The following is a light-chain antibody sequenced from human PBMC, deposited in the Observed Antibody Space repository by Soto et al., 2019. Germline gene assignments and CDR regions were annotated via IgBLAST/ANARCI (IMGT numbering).Light chain of an antibody. CDR2: EDS. CDR3: GSWDSSLSAVV. J-gene: IGLJ1*01. V-gene: IGLV1-51*02. Sequence: QSVLTQRPSVSVAPGQKVTISCSGSGSNTGKNYVSWYQQLPGTAPKLLIYEDSRRPSGIPDRFSGSKSGTSATLGITGLQTGDEADYYCGSWDSSLSAVVFGTGTKVTVL. CDR1: GSNTGKNY.